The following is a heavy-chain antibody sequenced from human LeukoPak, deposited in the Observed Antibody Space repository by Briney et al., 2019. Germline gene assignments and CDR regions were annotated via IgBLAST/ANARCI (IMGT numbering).Heavy chain of an antibody. CDR1: GYTFTGYS. CDR2: INPNTGDT. J-gene: IGHJ4*02. Sequence: ASVTVSCEASGYTFTGYSMHWVRQAPGQGLEWMGWINPNTGDTNYAQRFQGRVTMTRDTSISTAYMELTRLRSDDAAIYYCARIKTYYDNSNWEAVDYWGQGTLVTVSS. V-gene: IGHV1-2*02. D-gene: IGHD3-22*01. CDR3: ARIKTYYDNSNWEAVDY.